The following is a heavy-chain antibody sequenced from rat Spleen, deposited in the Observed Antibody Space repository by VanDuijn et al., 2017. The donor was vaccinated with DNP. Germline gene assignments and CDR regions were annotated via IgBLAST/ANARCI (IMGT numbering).Heavy chain of an antibody. V-gene: IGHV5-22*01. J-gene: IGHJ2*01. CDR1: GFAFSDYY. D-gene: IGHD4-3*01. CDR2: IRYDIGSI. CDR3: VRWYNSGYYFDY. Sequence: EVQLVESGGGLVQPGGSLKLSCAASGFAFSDYYMAWFRQAPTKGLEWVAYIRYDIGSIQYGDSGKGRFTIFRDNAKSTLYLQMNSLRSEDMATYYCVRWYNSGYYFDYWGQGVMVTVSS.